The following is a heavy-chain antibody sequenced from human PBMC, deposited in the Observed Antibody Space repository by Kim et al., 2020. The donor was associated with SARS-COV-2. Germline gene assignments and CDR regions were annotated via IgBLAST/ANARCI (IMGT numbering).Heavy chain of an antibody. V-gene: IGHV4-34*01. D-gene: IGHD6-13*01. CDR1: GGSFSGYY. CDR2: INHNGST. CDR3: ARGAYSSSWYGKRPCFDP. J-gene: IGHJ5*02. Sequence: SETLSLTCAVYGGSFSGYYWSWIRQPPGTGLEWMGEINHNGSTNYNPYLTRRVTVSVDTSKNQCSLKLSSVTAADTAVYYCARGAYSSSWYGKRPCFDPWGQGTLVPVSS.